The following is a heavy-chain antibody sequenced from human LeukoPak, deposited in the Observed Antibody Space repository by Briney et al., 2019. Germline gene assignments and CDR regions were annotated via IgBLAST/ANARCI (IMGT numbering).Heavy chain of an antibody. D-gene: IGHD3-3*01. J-gene: IGHJ6*03. CDR1: GGTFSSYA. CDR3: ARVSYYDFWSGYFPASQSYYMDV. CDR2: IIPILGIA. V-gene: IGHV1-69*04. Sequence: GSSVKVSCKASGGTFSSYAISWVRQAPGQGLGWMGRIIPILGIANYAQKFQGRVTITADKSTSTAYMELSSLRSEDTAVYYCARVSYYDFWSGYFPASQSYYMDVWGKGTTVTVSS.